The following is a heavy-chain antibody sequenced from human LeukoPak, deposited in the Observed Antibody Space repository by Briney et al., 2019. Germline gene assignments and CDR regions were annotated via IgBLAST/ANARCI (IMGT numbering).Heavy chain of an antibody. CDR3: ARRTTRYYYYSSGYEAPHFDY. D-gene: IGHD3-22*01. CDR1: GYSFTSYW. J-gene: IGHJ4*02. V-gene: IGHV5-51*01. Sequence: GESLKISCKGSGYSFTSYWIGWVRQMPGKGLEWMGIIYPGDSDTRYSPSFQGQVTISAGKSISTAYLQWSSLKASDTAMYYCARRTTRYYYYSSGYEAPHFDYWGQGTLVTVSS. CDR2: IYPGDSDT.